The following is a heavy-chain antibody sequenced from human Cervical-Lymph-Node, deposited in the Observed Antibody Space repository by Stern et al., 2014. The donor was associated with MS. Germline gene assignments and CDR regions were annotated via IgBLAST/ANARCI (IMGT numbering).Heavy chain of an antibody. CDR3: ARHVQGFDY. V-gene: IGHV5-51*01. CDR1: GDSFTIYY. CDR2: IYPYGSDP. J-gene: IGHJ4*02. Sequence: EVQLLESGAEVKKPWETLKISCKLSGDSFTIYYIAWVRQMPGKGLEWMVVIYPYGSDPTYSPSFQGQVTISADKSITTAYLQWSSLRASDTAMYYCARHVQGFDYWGQGTLVTVSS.